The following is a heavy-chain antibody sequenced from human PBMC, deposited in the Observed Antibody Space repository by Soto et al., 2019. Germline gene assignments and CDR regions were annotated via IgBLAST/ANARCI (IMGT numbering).Heavy chain of an antibody. Sequence: ASVKVSCKASGYTFTGHYIHWVRQAPEQGPEWMGEIGPESGATRYAQRFQGRVTMTRDMSITTVYMESNNLSPDDTAVYYCGRGRSGQIVVFYWGQGTPVTVSS. V-gene: IGHV1-2*02. D-gene: IGHD1-26*01. CDR3: GRGRSGQIVVFY. J-gene: IGHJ4*02. CDR1: GYTFTGHY. CDR2: IGPESGAT.